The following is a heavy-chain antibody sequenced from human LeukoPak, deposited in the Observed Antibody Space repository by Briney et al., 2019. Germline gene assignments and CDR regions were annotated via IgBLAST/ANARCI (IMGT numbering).Heavy chain of an antibody. D-gene: IGHD6-13*01. V-gene: IGHV4-59*01. Sequence: SETLSLTCTVSGGSISSYYWSWIRQPPGKGLEWIGYIYYSGSTNYNPSLKSRVTISVDTSKNQFSLKLSSVTAADTAVYYCARDSGGAASGPFCYYYYYMDVWGKGTTVTVSS. CDR1: GGSISSYY. CDR2: IYYSGST. CDR3: ARDSGGAASGPFCYYYYYMDV. J-gene: IGHJ6*03.